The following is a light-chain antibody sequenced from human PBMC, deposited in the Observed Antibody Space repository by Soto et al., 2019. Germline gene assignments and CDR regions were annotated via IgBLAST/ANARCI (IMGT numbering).Light chain of an antibody. CDR1: QHVDRY. Sequence: DIQMTQSPSSLSASVGDSVTITCRTSQHVDRYLSWYQQIPGRAPKLLIYSASSLVSGVPPRFRGSASGKEFTLSISSLQREDFATYFCQQSSNIPWTFGQGTKVEMK. CDR2: SAS. J-gene: IGKJ1*01. V-gene: IGKV1-39*01. CDR3: QQSSNIPWT.